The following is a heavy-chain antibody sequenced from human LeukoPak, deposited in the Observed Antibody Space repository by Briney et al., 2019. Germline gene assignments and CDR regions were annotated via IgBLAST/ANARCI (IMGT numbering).Heavy chain of an antibody. V-gene: IGHV1-18*01. D-gene: IGHD1-1*01. J-gene: IGHJ6*03. Sequence: ASVKVSCKPSGYTFDTYGITWVRQAPGQGLEWMGWISPYNDNTNYAQKFQGRVTLTTDTSTSTAYMELRSLRSDDTAVYYCARAGTGDYYYYYYMDVWGKGTTVTVSS. CDR3: ARAGTGDYYYYYYMDV. CDR1: GYTFDTYG. CDR2: ISPYNDNT.